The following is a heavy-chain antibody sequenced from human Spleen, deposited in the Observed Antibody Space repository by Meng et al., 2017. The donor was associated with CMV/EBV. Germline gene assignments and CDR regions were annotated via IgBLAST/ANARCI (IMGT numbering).Heavy chain of an antibody. CDR1: GYTFTGYY. V-gene: IGHV1-46*01. CDR3: ARDGYCSSTSCFSWFDP. CDR2: INPSGGST. D-gene: IGHD2-2*03. J-gene: IGHJ5*02. Sequence: ASVKVSCKASGYTFTGYYMHWVRQAPGQGLEWMGIINPSGGSTSYAQKFQGRVTMTRDTSTSTVYMELSSLRSEDTAVYYCARDGYCSSTSCFSWFDPWGQGTLVTVSS.